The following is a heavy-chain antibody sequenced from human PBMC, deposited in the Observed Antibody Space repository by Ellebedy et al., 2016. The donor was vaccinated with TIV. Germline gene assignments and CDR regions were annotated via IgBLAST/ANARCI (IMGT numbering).Heavy chain of an antibody. CDR3: AKIYSSVWYESYYYMDI. V-gene: IGHV3-53*01. Sequence: GGSLRLSCAASGFSVTNNYMSWVRQAPGQGLEWVSLIYAGGTTNYADSVKGRFTISRDNAKNSLYLQMDSLRAEDTAVYYCAKIYSSVWYESYYYMDIWGKGTTVTVSS. CDR2: IYAGGTT. CDR1: GFSVTNNY. J-gene: IGHJ6*03. D-gene: IGHD6-13*01.